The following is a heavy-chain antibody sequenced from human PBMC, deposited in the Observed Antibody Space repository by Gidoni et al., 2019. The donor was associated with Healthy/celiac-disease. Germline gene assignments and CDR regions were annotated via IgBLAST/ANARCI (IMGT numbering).Heavy chain of an antibody. Sequence: QVQLVQSGAAVNKPGSSVKASCKASGGTFSSYPIPWVRQAPGQGLEWMGAIIPIVGTANYEQKFQGRVTITADESTSTAYMELSSLRSEDTAVYYCARDQGWLQFTADYYYGMDVWGQGTTVTVSS. CDR3: ARDQGWLQFTADYYYGMDV. V-gene: IGHV1-69*01. D-gene: IGHD5-12*01. J-gene: IGHJ6*02. CDR2: IIPIVGTA. CDR1: GGTFSSYP.